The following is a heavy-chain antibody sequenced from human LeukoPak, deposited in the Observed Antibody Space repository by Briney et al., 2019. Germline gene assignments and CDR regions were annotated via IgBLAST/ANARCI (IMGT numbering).Heavy chain of an antibody. CDR3: ARTGQFYKWNDGQFNWFDP. D-gene: IGHD1-1*01. J-gene: IGHJ5*02. CDR1: GYSFTSQA. CDR2: INLGNGNT. V-gene: IGHV1-3*01. Sequence: ASVKVSCKASGYSFTSQAVYWVRQAPGQRLEWMGWINLGNGNTKYSGKFQGRVTITRDTSASTVYMELTGLRLEDTAIYYCARTGQFYKWNDGQFNWFDPWGQGTLVTVSS.